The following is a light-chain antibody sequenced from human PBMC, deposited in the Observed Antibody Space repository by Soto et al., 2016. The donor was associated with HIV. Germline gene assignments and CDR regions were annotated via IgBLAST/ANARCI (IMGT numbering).Light chain of an antibody. CDR2: DNT. J-gene: IGLJ2*01. V-gene: IGLV3-21*03. CDR3: QVWDSSSDHVV. Sequence: SYVLTQPPSVPVAPGKTARITCGGNNIGSKSVHWYQQKPGQAPVVVVYDNTDRPSGIPERFSGSNSGNTATLTISRVEAGDEADYYCQVWDSSSDHVVFGGGTKLTVL. CDR1: NIGSKS.